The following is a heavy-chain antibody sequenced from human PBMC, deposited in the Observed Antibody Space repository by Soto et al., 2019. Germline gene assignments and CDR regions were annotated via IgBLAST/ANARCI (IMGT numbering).Heavy chain of an antibody. J-gene: IGHJ6*02. Sequence: KSSETLSLTCSVSGSSIRSYYWSWIRQSPEKGLEWIGYFYHSGNSNYNPSLKSRVTISVDTSKNQLSLSLRSVTAADTAVYFCARISSVDPYGYVNGGLDVWGQGTTVTVSS. CDR2: FYHSGNS. CDR1: GSSIRSYY. V-gene: IGHV4-59*01. CDR3: ARISSVDPYGYVNGGLDV. D-gene: IGHD5-18*01.